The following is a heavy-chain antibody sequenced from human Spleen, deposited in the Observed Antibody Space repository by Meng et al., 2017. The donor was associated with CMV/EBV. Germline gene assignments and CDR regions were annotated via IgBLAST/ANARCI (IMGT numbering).Heavy chain of an antibody. Sequence: GESLKISCAASGFTFSSYSMNWVRQAPGKGLEWVSSISSSSSYIYYADSVKGRFTISRDNARNSLYLQINSLRAEDTAVYYCAREVEGVRIAAAVGYYYGMDVWGQGTTVTVSS. D-gene: IGHD6-13*01. V-gene: IGHV3-21*01. CDR2: ISSSSSYI. CDR1: GFTFSSYS. J-gene: IGHJ6*02. CDR3: AREVEGVRIAAAVGYYYGMDV.